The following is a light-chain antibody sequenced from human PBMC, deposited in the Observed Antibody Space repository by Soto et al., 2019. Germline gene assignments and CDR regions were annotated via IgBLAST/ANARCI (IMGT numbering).Light chain of an antibody. CDR2: GVT. CDR1: HNDIGTYDY. J-gene: IGLJ1*01. CDR3: SSFTSNRIYV. Sequence: QSVLTQPTSVSGSPGQSITISCTGNHNDIGTYDYVSWYQQHPGRAPGLLIHGVTTRPSGISDRFSASKSGLTASLTISGLQPEDEADYYCSSFTSNRIYVFGPGTKVTVL. V-gene: IGLV2-14*03.